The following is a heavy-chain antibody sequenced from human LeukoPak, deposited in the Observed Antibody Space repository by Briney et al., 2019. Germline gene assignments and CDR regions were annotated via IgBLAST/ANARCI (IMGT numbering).Heavy chain of an antibody. CDR2: FDPEDGET. D-gene: IGHD5-18*01. J-gene: IGHJ4*02. Sequence: ASVKVSCEASGYTFTSYYMHWVRQAPGKGLEWMGGFDPEDGETIYAQKFQGRVTMTEDTSTDTAYMELSSLRSEDTAVYYCATALGYSYGPTFDYWGQGTLVTVSS. CDR3: ATALGYSYGPTFDY. CDR1: GYTFTSYY. V-gene: IGHV1-24*01.